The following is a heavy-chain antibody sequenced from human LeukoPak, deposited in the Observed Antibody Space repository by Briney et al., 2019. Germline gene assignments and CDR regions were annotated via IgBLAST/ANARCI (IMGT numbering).Heavy chain of an antibody. D-gene: IGHD6-19*01. CDR3: ATQQVAVAGGNWFDP. CDR1: GYTFTGYY. J-gene: IGHJ5*02. CDR2: INPNSGGT. Sequence: ASVKVSCKASGYTFTGYYMHWVRQAPGQGLEWMGWINPNSGGTNYAQKFQGRVTMTRDTSISTAYMELSRLRSDDTAVYYCATQQVAVAGGNWFDPWGQGTLVTVSS. V-gene: IGHV1-2*02.